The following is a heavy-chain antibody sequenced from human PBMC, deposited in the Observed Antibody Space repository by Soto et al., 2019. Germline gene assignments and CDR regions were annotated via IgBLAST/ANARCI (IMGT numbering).Heavy chain of an antibody. D-gene: IGHD3-3*02. V-gene: IGHV5-51*01. Sequence: PXESLKISWKCSGNSFTSNWIGLVRQMPGKGLEWMGIIYPGDSDTRYSPAFQGQVTISADKSISTAYLQWSSLKASDTAMYYCARNISHYYYYYGMDVWGQGTTVTVSS. CDR1: GNSFTSNW. J-gene: IGHJ6*02. CDR3: ARNISHYYYYYGMDV. CDR2: IYPGDSDT.